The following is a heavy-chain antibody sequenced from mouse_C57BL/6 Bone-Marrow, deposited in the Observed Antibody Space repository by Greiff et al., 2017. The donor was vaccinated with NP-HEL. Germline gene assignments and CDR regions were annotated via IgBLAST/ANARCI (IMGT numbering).Heavy chain of an antibody. CDR3: AGDEDYYPSWFAY. CDR1: GFTFSSYA. CDR2: ISGGGSYT. Sequence: EVKLVESGGGLVKPGGSLKLSCAASGFTFSSYAMSWVRQTPEKRMEWFATISGGGSYTYSPDIVKGRFHISRDNAKNNLYRQRIHLTSEDTAMYYCAGDEDYYPSWFAYWDQGTLVTVSA. D-gene: IGHD2-3*01. J-gene: IGHJ3*01. V-gene: IGHV5-4*03.